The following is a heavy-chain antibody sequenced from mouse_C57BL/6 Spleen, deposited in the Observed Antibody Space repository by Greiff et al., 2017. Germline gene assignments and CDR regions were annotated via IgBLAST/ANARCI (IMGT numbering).Heavy chain of an antibody. J-gene: IGHJ3*01. Sequence: QVQLQQPGAELVRPGTSVKLSCKASGYTFTSYWMHWVKQRPGQGLAWIGVIDPSDSYTNYNQKFKGKATLTVDTSSSTAYMQLSSLTSEDSAVYYCARQGSAWFAYWGQGTLVTVSA. CDR1: GYTFTSYW. CDR3: ARQGSAWFAY. CDR2: IDPSDSYT. V-gene: IGHV1-59*01.